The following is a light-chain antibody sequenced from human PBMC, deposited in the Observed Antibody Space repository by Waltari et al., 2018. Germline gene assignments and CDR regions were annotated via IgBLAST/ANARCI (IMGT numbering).Light chain of an antibody. CDR2: EVR. CDR3: SSYASSKTVV. CDR1: SSDVGGYNY. J-gene: IGLJ2*01. Sequence: QSALTQPASVSGSPGQSITISCTGTSSDVGGYNYVSWYQQHPGKAPKLMIYEVRNRPSGIPLRFSGSKSGNTASQTISGLQAEDESAYYCSSYASSKTVVFGGGTKLTVL. V-gene: IGLV2-14*01.